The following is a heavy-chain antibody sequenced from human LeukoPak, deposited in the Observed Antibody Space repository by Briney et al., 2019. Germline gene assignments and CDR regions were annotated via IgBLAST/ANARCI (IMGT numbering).Heavy chain of an antibody. CDR2: ISYDGTEK. Sequence: GGSLRLSCAASGLSFSSYAMHWVRQAPGKGLEWVAVISYDGTEKYYGDSVKGRFTISRDNSKNTLYLQMNSLRAEDTALYYCARDGHGVPLDYWGQGTLITVSP. V-gene: IGHV3-30-3*01. D-gene: IGHD4-17*01. CDR1: GLSFSSYA. J-gene: IGHJ4*02. CDR3: ARDGHGVPLDY.